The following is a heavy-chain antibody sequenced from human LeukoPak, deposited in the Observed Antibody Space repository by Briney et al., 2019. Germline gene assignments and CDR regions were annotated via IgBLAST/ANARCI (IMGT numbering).Heavy chain of an antibody. Sequence: GGSLRLSCAASGFTFSSTGMHWVRQAPGKGLEWVAVIWHDGSNKYYADSVKGRFTISRDNSKNTLYLQMNSLRAEDTAVYYCATEGGSLEKINYWGQGTLVTVSS. V-gene: IGHV3-33*01. D-gene: IGHD5-24*01. J-gene: IGHJ4*02. CDR1: GFTFSSTG. CDR3: ATEGGSLEKINY. CDR2: IWHDGSNK.